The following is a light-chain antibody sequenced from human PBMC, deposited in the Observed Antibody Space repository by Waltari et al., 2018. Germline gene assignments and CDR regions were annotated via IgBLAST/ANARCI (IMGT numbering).Light chain of an antibody. CDR1: SSDVGGYNF. J-gene: IGLJ3*02. V-gene: IGLV2-23*01. CDR2: AGS. Sequence: QSALTQPAPVSGSPGQSIPISRTGTSSDVGGYNFVPWYQQHPGTALKLIIYAGSKRPSGVSKRFSGSKSGNTASLTISGLQAEDEAAYYCCSYTTSITWVFGGGTKLTVL. CDR3: CSYTTSITWV.